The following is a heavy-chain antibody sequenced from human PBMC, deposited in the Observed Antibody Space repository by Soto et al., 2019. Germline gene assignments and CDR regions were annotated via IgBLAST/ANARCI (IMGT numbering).Heavy chain of an antibody. Sequence: QVQLVQSGAEVKKPGSSVKVSCKASGGTFSSYTISWVRQAPGQGLEWMGRIIPILGITNYAQRFQGSVTITADKTRSTAYMEGSSLRSEDKAVYYCARLRAPGGYLDYWGQGTLVAVSS. D-gene: IGHD3-10*01. CDR1: GGTFSSYT. CDR3: ARLRAPGGYLDY. V-gene: IGHV1-69*02. J-gene: IGHJ4*02. CDR2: IIPILGIT.